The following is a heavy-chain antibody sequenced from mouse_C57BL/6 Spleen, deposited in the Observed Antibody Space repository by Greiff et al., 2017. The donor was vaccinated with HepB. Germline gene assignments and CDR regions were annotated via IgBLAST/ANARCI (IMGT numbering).Heavy chain of an antibody. CDR3: ARQGTAHASWFAY. V-gene: IGHV1-76*01. Sequence: QVQLKQSGAELVRPGASVKLSCKASGYTFTDYYINWVKQRPGQGLEWIARIYPGSGNTYYNEKFKGKATLTAEKSSSTAYMQLSSLTSEDSAVYFCARQGTAHASWFAYWGQGTLVTVSA. CDR1: GYTFTDYY. D-gene: IGHD3-2*02. CDR2: IYPGSGNT. J-gene: IGHJ3*01.